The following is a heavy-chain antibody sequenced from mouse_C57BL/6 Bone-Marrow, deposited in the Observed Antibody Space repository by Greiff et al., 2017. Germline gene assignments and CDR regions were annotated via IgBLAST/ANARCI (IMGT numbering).Heavy chain of an antibody. CDR2: IHPNSGST. V-gene: IGHV1-64*01. CDR3: ASPYYYGSSVAWFSY. Sequence: VQLQQPGAELVKPGASVKLSCKASGYTFTSYWMHWVKQRPGQGLEWIGMIHPNSGSTNYNEKFKSKATLTVDKASSTAYMQLSSLTSEDSAVYYCASPYYYGSSVAWFSYWGQGTLVTVSA. J-gene: IGHJ3*01. CDR1: GYTFTSYW. D-gene: IGHD1-1*01.